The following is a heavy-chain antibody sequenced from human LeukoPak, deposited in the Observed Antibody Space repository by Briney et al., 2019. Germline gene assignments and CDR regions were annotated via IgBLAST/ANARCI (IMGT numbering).Heavy chain of an antibody. CDR2: IDPNSGGT. D-gene: IGHD3-3*01. CDR1: GYTFTGCY. V-gene: IGHV1-2*02. CDR3: ARGSDFWSGKPLYFFDH. Sequence: ASVKVSCKASGYTFTGCYIHWIRQAPGQGLEWMGWIDPNSGGTNYAPKFQGRVTMTRDTSISTAYMELSRLRSNDTAMYFCARGSDFWSGKPLYFFDHWGQGTLVLVSS. J-gene: IGHJ4*02.